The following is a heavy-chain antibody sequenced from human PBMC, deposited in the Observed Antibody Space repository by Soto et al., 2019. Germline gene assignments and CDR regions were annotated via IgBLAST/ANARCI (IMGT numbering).Heavy chain of an antibody. CDR3: ARQAAMVTLNYSYGMDV. CDR1: GYSLTSYW. V-gene: IGHV5-51*01. J-gene: IGHJ6*02. CDR2: IYPGDSET. Sequence: GESLKISCKASGYSLTSYWIGCVRQMPGKGLEWVGIIYPGDSETRYSPSFQGQVTISADKSISTAYLQWSSLKASDTAKYYCARQAAMVTLNYSYGMDVWGQGTTVTVSS. D-gene: IGHD5-18*01.